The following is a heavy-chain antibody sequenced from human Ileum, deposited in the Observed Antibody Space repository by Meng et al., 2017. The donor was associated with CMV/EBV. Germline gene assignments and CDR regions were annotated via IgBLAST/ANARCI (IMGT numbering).Heavy chain of an antibody. CDR2: FTRSGDI. J-gene: IGHJ4*02. V-gene: IGHV4-34*01. CDR3: ARLKDYVGNGYYYFDS. D-gene: IGHD3-22*01. Sequence: HRCVAGLLMPSETLARTCDFFGGSVSGYDASWLRLTPEKGLEWFGEFTRSGDINYNPSLRSRLIISLDTSKNQFSLMLSSVSAADTAVYYCARLKDYVGNGYYYFDSWGPGTLVTVSS. CDR1: GGSVSGYD.